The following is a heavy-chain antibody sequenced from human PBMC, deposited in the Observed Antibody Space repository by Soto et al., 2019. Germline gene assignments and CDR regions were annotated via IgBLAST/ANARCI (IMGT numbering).Heavy chain of an antibody. Sequence: HPGGSLRLSCAASGFTFSSYAMSWVRQAPGKGLEWVSAISGSGGSTYYADSVKGRFTISRDNSKNTLYLQMNSLRAEDTAVYYRAKDMSSITMVRGVIISHYGMDVWGQGTTVTVSS. CDR2: ISGSGGST. CDR3: AKDMSSITMVRGVIISHYGMDV. V-gene: IGHV3-23*01. CDR1: GFTFSSYA. D-gene: IGHD3-10*01. J-gene: IGHJ6*02.